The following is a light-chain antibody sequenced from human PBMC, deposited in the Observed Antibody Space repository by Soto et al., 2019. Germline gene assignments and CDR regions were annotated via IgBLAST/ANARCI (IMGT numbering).Light chain of an antibody. CDR3: LQHNSYPRLT. CDR1: QGIRNG. V-gene: IGKV1-17*01. Sequence: DIQMTQSPSSLSAPVGDRVTITCRASQGIRNGLGWYQQKPGKAPKRLIYAASSLQSGVPSRFSGSGSGTEFTLTISSLQPEDFATYYCLQHNSYPRLTFGGGTKVDIK. CDR2: AAS. J-gene: IGKJ4*01.